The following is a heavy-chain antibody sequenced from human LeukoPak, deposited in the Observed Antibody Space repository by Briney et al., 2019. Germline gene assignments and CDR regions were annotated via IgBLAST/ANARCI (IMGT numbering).Heavy chain of an antibody. D-gene: IGHD3-22*01. CDR2: INHSGST. CDR1: GGSFSGYY. J-gene: IGHJ4*02. CDR3: ARVAHYYDSLGRDYFDY. V-gene: IGHV4-34*01. Sequence: SETLSLTCAVYGGSFSGYYWSWIRQPPGKGLEWIGEINHSGSTNYNPSLKSRVTISVDTSKNQFSLKLSSVTAADTAVSYCARVAHYYDSLGRDYFDYWGQGTLVTVSS.